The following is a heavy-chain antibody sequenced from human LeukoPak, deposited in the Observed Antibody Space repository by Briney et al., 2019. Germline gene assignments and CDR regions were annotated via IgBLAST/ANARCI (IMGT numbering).Heavy chain of an antibody. D-gene: IGHD1-26*01. J-gene: IGHJ3*02. Sequence: PGGSLRLSCAASGFTFSSYGMHWVRQAPGKGLEWVSSISSSSDYIYYADSVKGRFTISRDNAKNSLYLQMDSLRVEDTAVYYCAREGWDLNALDIWGQGTMVTVSP. CDR1: GFTFSSYG. CDR3: AREGWDLNALDI. V-gene: IGHV3-21*01. CDR2: ISSSSDYI.